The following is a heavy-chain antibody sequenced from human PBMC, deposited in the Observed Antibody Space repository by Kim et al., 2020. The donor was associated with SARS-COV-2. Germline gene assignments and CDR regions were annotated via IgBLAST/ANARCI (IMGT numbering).Heavy chain of an antibody. J-gene: IGHJ3*02. CDR2: IWYDGSNK. CDR1: GFTFSSYG. CDR3: ARDPPYGDYVGESFDI. D-gene: IGHD4-17*01. Sequence: GGSLRLSCAASGFTFSSYGMHWVRQAPGKGLEWVAVIWYDGSNKYYADSVKGRFTISRDNSKNTLYLQMNSLRAEDTAVYYCARDPPYGDYVGESFDIWGQGKMVTVSS. V-gene: IGHV3-33*01.